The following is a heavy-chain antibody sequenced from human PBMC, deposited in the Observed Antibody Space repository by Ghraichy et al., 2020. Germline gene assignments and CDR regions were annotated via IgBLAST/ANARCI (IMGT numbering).Heavy chain of an antibody. CDR1: GFTFSSYW. V-gene: IGHV3-7*01. D-gene: IGHD4-17*01. J-gene: IGHJ4*02. CDR3: ARLGATVTTFYFDY. CDR2: IKQDGSEK. Sequence: GESLNISCAASGFTFSSYWMSWVRQAPGKGLEWVANIKQDGSEKYYVDSVKGRFTISRDNAKNSLYLQMNSLRAEDTAVYYCARLGATVTTFYFDYWGQGTLVTVSS.